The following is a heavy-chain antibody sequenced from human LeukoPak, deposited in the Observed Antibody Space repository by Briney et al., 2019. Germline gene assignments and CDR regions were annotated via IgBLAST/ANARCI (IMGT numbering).Heavy chain of an antibody. J-gene: IGHJ4*02. Sequence: SQTLSLSLAISGDSVSGNSVAWNWIRQPPSKGLEWLGRTYYRSKSPSRYAESVKNRITINPHTSTNPFSLQLKSVPPEDTSVYYSARSQTGGAFDYWGQGALVTVSS. CDR2: TYYRSKSPS. CDR3: ARSQTGGAFDY. D-gene: IGHD1-26*01. V-gene: IGHV6-1*01. CDR1: GDSVSGNSVA.